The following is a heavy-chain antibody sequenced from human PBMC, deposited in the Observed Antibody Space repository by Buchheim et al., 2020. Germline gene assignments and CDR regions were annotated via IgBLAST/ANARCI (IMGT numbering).Heavy chain of an antibody. CDR3: ARHVSIAARLGYFDY. D-gene: IGHD6-6*01. J-gene: IGHJ4*02. CDR2: IYYSGST. Sequence: QLQLQESGPGLVKPSETLSLTCTVSGGSISSSSYYWGWIRQPPGKGLEWIGSIYYSGSTYYNPSLKSRVTISVDTSKNQFSLKLSSVTAADTAVYYCARHVSIAARLGYFDYWGPGTL. V-gene: IGHV4-39*01. CDR1: GGSISSSSYY.